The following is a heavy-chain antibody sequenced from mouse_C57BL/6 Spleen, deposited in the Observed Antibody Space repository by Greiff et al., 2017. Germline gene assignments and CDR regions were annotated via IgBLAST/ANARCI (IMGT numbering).Heavy chain of an antibody. D-gene: IGHD2-5*01. CDR3: ARCYYSNYGGYFDV. CDR2: INPNNGGT. V-gene: IGHV1-26*01. J-gene: IGHJ1*03. Sequence: VQLQQSGPELVKPGASVKISCKASGYTFTDYYMNWVKQSHGKSLEWIGDINPNNGGTSYNQKFKGKATLTVDKSSSTAYMELRSLTSEDSAVYYCARCYYSNYGGYFDVWGTGTTVTVSS. CDR1: GYTFTDYY.